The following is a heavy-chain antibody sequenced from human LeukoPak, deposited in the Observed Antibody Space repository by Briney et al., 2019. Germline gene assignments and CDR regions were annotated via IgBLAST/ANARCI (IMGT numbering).Heavy chain of an antibody. J-gene: IGHJ4*02. V-gene: IGHV4-59*01. D-gene: IGHD3-3*01. Sequence: SETLSLTCTVSGGSISSYYWSWIRQPPGKGLEWIGHIYYSGSTNYNPSLKSRVTISVDTSKNQFSLKLSSVTAADTAVYYCARAGERGNYYDFWSGYYGVYWGQGTLVTVSS. CDR3: ARAGERGNYYDFWSGYYGVY. CDR1: GGSISSYY. CDR2: IYYSGST.